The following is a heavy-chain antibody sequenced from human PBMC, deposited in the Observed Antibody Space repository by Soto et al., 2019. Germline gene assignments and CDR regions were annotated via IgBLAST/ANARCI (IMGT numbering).Heavy chain of an antibody. D-gene: IGHD3-22*01. J-gene: IGHJ6*02. V-gene: IGHV3-21*01. CDR1: GFTFSSYS. CDR2: ISSRSSYI. Sequence: EVQLVESGGGLVKPGGSLRLSCAASGFTFSSYSMNWVRQAPGKGLEWVSSISSRSSYIYYADSVKGRFTISRDNAKNSLYLQMNSLRAEDTAVYYCARRGRAPHGITMIVVRDYYCMDVWGQGTTVTVSS. CDR3: ARRGRAPHGITMIVVRDYYCMDV.